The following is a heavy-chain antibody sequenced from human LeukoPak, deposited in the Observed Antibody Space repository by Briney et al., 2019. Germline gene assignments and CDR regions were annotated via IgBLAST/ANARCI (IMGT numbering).Heavy chain of an antibody. CDR3: ARIGIAVAAHAVYFDY. V-gene: IGHV3-7*03. D-gene: IGHD6-19*01. CDR1: GFTFSSYW. Sequence: GGSLRLSCAASGFTFSSYWMSWVRQAPGKGLEWVANIKQDGSEKYYVDSVKGRFTISRDDSKNTVYLQMNGLRAEDTAVYYCARIGIAVAAHAVYFDYWGQGTLVTVSS. J-gene: IGHJ4*02. CDR2: IKQDGSEK.